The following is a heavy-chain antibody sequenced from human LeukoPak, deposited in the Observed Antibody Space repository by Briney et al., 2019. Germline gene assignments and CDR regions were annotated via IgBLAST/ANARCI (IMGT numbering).Heavy chain of an antibody. Sequence: GGSLRLSCAASGFIFTGNWIHWVRQAPGKGPVWVSRIYGDGYTNYADSVKGRFTFSRDSGNNTVYLQMSSLRAEDTAVYYCATSVITRFDNWGQGTLVTVSS. J-gene: IGHJ4*02. V-gene: IGHV3-74*01. D-gene: IGHD3-16*01. CDR2: IYGDGYT. CDR3: ATSVITRFDN. CDR1: GFIFTGNW.